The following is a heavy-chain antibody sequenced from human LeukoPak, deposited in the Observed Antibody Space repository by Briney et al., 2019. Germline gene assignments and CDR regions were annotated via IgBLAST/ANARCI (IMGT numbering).Heavy chain of an antibody. J-gene: IGHJ4*02. V-gene: IGHV3-21*01. CDR2: ISSSCSYI. D-gene: IGHD3-22*01. CDR3: ARETYYYDSSGYYHFDY. Sequence: GGSLRLSCAASGFTFSSYGMSWVRQAPGKGLEWVSSISSSCSYIYYADSLKGRFTISRDNAKNSLYLQMNSLRAEDTAVYYCARETYYYDSSGYYHFDYWGQGTLVTVSS. CDR1: GFTFSSYG.